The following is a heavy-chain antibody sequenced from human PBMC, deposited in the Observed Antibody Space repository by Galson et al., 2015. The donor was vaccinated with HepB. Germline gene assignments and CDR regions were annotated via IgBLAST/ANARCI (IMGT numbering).Heavy chain of an antibody. V-gene: IGHV3-11*01. CDR1: GFTFSDYY. CDR3: AREEDYCSGGSCYSRGDFDY. J-gene: IGHJ4*02. D-gene: IGHD2-15*01. Sequence: PRLSCAASGFTFSDYYMSWIRQAPGKGLEWVSYISSSGSTIYYADSVKGRFTISRDNAKNSLYLQMNSLRAEDTAVYYCAREEDYCSGGSCYSRGDFDYWGQGTLVTVSS. CDR2: ISSSGSTI.